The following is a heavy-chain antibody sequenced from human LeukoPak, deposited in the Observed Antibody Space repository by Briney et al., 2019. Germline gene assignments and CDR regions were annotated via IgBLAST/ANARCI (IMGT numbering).Heavy chain of an antibody. J-gene: IGHJ6*02. CDR3: ARSPIFPYYYYGMDV. CDR1: GGSISSYY. D-gene: IGHD3-9*01. Sequence: SETLSLTCTVSGGSISSYYWSWIRQPPGKGLEWIGYIYTSGSTNYNPSLKSRVTISVDTSKNQFSLKLSSVTAADTAVYYCARSPIFPYYYYGMDVWGQGTTVTVSS. CDR2: IYTSGST. V-gene: IGHV4-4*09.